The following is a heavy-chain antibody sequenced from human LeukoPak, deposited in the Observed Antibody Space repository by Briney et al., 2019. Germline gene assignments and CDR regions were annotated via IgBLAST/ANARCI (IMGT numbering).Heavy chain of an antibody. Sequence: GGSLRLSCAASGFTFSDYSMNWVRQAPGKGLEWVSYISSSSTTIFYADSLKGRFTISRDNAKNSLFLQMNGLRDEDTALYYCARERVIAAAGDSFDSWGQGTLVTVSS. V-gene: IGHV3-48*02. CDR2: ISSSSTTI. CDR1: GFTFSDYS. D-gene: IGHD2-21*01. J-gene: IGHJ4*02. CDR3: ARERVIAAAGDSFDS.